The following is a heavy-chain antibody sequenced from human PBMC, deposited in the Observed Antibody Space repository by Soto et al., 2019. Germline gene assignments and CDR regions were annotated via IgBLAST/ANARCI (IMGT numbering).Heavy chain of an antibody. Sequence: PSETLSLTYTVSGGSISSYYWSWIRQHPGKGLEWIGYIYYSGSAYYNPSFKSRATISVDTSENQFSLKLTSVTAADTAMYYCARAKLVPAYWEWFDPWGQGTLVTVSS. CDR1: GGSISSYY. J-gene: IGHJ5*02. D-gene: IGHD2-2*01. CDR3: ARAKLVPAYWEWFDP. V-gene: IGHV4-59*06. CDR2: IYYSGSA.